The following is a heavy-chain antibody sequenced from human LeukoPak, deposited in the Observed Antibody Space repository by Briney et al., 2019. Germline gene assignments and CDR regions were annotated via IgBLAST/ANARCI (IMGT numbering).Heavy chain of an antibody. Sequence: PGGSLRLSCAASGFTFGSYSMHWVRQAPGKGLEWVAVISYDGYEKNYGDPVKGRFTISRENFKSTLFLQMNSLRAEDTAVYYCARDKNAYHSFDSWGQGTLVIVSS. CDR1: GFTFGSYS. V-gene: IGHV3-30-3*01. J-gene: IGHJ4*02. CDR2: ISYDGYEK. CDR3: ARDKNAYHSFDS. D-gene: IGHD2-2*01.